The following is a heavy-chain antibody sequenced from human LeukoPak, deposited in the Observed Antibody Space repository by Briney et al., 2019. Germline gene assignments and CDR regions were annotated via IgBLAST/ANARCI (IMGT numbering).Heavy chain of an antibody. D-gene: IGHD3-10*01. CDR1: GFTFSSYS. CDR3: ARDKELAEPSDR. Sequence: GGSLRLSCAASGFTFSSYSMNWVRQAPGKGLEWVSSISSSSSYIYYADSVKGRFTISRDNAKNSLYLQMNSLRAEDTAVYYCARDKELAEPSDRWGQGTLVTVSS. J-gene: IGHJ5*02. V-gene: IGHV3-21*01. CDR2: ISSSSSYI.